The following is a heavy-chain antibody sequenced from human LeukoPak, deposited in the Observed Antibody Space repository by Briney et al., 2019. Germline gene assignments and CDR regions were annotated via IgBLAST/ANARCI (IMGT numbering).Heavy chain of an antibody. CDR1: GYTFSRYG. D-gene: IGHD5-12*01. J-gene: IGHJ5*02. V-gene: IGHV1-18*01. Sequence: ASVKVSCKASGYTFSRYGINWVRQAPGQGLEWMGWISGYNEKTNYAQKFQGRVTMTTDTSTSTAYMELRRLRSDDTAVYYCATDRTLRRISWFDPWGQGTLVTVSS. CDR2: ISGYNEKT. CDR3: ATDRTLRRISWFDP.